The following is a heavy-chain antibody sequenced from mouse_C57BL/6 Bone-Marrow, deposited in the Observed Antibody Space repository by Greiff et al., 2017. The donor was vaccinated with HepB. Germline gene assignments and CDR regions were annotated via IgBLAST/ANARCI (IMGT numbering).Heavy chain of an antibody. V-gene: IGHV14-4*01. CDR2: IDPENGDT. J-gene: IGHJ4*01. D-gene: IGHD3-1*01. CDR1: GFNIKDDY. Sequence: DVKLQESGAELVRPGASVKLSCTASGFNIKDDYMHWVKQRPEQGLEWIGWIDPENGDTEYASKFQGKATITADTSSNTAYLQLSSLTSEDTAVYYCTRGGLQTMDYWGQGTSVTVSS. CDR3: TRGGLQTMDY.